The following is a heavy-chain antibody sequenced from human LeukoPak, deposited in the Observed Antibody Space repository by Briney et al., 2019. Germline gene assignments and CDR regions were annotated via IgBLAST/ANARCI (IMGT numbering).Heavy chain of an antibody. D-gene: IGHD2-2*03. CDR3: ARVPGYCSSTSCYWYYYMDV. Sequence: PGGSLRLSCAASGFTFSSYWMSWVRQTPREGLEWVANIKQAVREKYYVDSVKGRFTISRDNAKNSLYLQMNSLRAEDTAVYYCARVPGYCSSTSCYWYYYMDVWGKGTTVTVSS. J-gene: IGHJ6*03. CDR1: GFTFSSYW. V-gene: IGHV3-7*01. CDR2: IKQAVREK.